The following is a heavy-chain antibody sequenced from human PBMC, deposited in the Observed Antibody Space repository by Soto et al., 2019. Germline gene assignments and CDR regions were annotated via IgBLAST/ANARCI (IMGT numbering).Heavy chain of an antibody. CDR3: ARELDPNVATPLVSVIDYNYYGMDV. Sequence: QVQLVESGGGLVKPGGSLRLSCAASGFTFSDFYMTWIRQAPGKGLEWISYITGSGSAIYYADSVKGRFTISGDNAKNSLYLQMNSLRAEDTAVYYCARELDPNVATPLVSVIDYNYYGMDVWGAGTMVTVSS. D-gene: IGHD5-12*01. J-gene: IGHJ6*04. CDR2: ITGSGSAI. CDR1: GFTFSDFY. V-gene: IGHV3-11*01.